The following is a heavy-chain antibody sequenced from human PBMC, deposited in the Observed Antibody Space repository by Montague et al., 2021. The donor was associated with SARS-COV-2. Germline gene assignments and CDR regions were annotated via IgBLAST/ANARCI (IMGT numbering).Heavy chain of an antibody. V-gene: IGHV4-39*01. CDR2: INNRGNT. CDR3: VRVTHPRSAWPYYMDV. D-gene: IGHD4-11*01. J-gene: IGHJ6*03. Sequence: SETLSLTCTVSGDSISSSSYYWGWIRQPPGKGLEWIGSINNRGNTYNNPSLGSRDSISVDTSKNQFSLNVRSVTAADTGLFYCVRVTHPRSAWPYYMDVWGKGTTVTV. CDR1: GDSISSSSYY.